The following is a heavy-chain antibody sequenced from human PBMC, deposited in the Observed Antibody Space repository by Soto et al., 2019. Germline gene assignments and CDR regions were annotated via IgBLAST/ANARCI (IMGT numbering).Heavy chain of an antibody. CDR1: GGSISSSNW. J-gene: IGHJ4*02. D-gene: IGHD3-3*01. CDR3: ARFGHFGVVKYYFDY. Sequence: SETLSLTCAVSGGSISSSNWWSWVRQPPGKGLEWIGEIYHSGSTNYNPSLKSRVTISVDKPKNQFSLKLSSVTAADTAVYYCARFGHFGVVKYYFDYWGQGTLVTVSS. V-gene: IGHV4-4*02. CDR2: IYHSGST.